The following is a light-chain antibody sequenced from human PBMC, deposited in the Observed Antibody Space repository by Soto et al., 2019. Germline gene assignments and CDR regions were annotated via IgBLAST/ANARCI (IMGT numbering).Light chain of an antibody. V-gene: IGLV2-14*01. CDR2: EVS. CDR1: SSDVGGYNY. Sequence: QSALTQPASVSGSPGQSITISCTGTSSDVGGYNYVSWYQQHPGKAPNLMIYEVSNRPSWVSNRFSGSKSGNTASLTISGLQAEDEADYYCSSHTSSSTHCVFGAGTKLTVL. J-gene: IGLJ3*02. CDR3: SSHTSSSTHCV.